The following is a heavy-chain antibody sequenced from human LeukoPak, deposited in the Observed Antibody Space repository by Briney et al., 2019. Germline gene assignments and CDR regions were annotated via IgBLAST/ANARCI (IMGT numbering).Heavy chain of an antibody. Sequence: SETLSLTCTVSGGSISSSTYYWGWIRQPPGKGLEWIGTIYYSGSTYYNPSLKSRVTISVDTSKNQFSLKLSSVTAADTAVYYCARLTKNDSGSFRFGKKKRGYMDVWGKGTTVTISS. D-gene: IGHD3-10*01. CDR3: ARLTKNDSGSFRFGKKKRGYMDV. CDR2: IYYSGST. CDR1: GGSISSSTYY. V-gene: IGHV4-39*07. J-gene: IGHJ6*03.